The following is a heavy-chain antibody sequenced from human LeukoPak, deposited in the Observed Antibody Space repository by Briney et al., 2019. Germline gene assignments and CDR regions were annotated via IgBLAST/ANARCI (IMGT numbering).Heavy chain of an antibody. J-gene: IGHJ3*02. CDR3: AKLSGGLTLDAFDI. CDR1: GFTFSSYS. CDR2: ISSSSSTI. Sequence: PGGSLRLSCAASGFTFSSYSMNWVRQAPGKGLEWVSYISSSSSTIYYADSVKGRFTISRDNAKNSLYLQMNSLRAEDTAVYYCAKLSGGLTLDAFDIWGQGTMVTVSS. D-gene: IGHD2-8*02. V-gene: IGHV3-48*04.